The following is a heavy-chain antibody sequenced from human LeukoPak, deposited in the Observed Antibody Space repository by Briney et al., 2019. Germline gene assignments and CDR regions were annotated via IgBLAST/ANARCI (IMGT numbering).Heavy chain of an antibody. CDR1: GYTFRSNW. V-gene: IGHV5-51*01. Sequence: GESLKISCETSGYTFRSNWIAWVRQVPGKGLEWMGIIYPGDSDTRYSPSFEGQVTISVDKSINTAYLQWSSLKASDTARYYCARRVGGYYSDYYFDSWGRGTQVTVSS. J-gene: IGHJ4*02. CDR2: IYPGDSDT. CDR3: ARRVGGYYSDYYFDS. D-gene: IGHD5-12*01.